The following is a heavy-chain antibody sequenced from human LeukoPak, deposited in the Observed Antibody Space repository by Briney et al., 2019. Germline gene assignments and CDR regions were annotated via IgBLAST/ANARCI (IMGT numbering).Heavy chain of an antibody. CDR3: ARKRKVTGPLDP. CDR2: ISSSSSYI. Sequence: PGGSLRLSCAASRFTFSSYSMNWVRQAPGKGLEWVSSISSSSSYIYYADSVKGRFTISRDNAKNSLYLQMNSLRAEDTAVYYCARKRKVTGPLDPLGQGTLVTVSS. CDR1: RFTFSSYS. V-gene: IGHV3-21*01. D-gene: IGHD4-23*01. J-gene: IGHJ5*02.